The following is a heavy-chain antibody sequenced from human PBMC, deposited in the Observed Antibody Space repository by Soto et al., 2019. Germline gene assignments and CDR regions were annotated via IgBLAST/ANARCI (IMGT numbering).Heavy chain of an antibody. V-gene: IGHV4-59*01. J-gene: IGHJ3*02. CDR2: IYYSGST. Sequence: LSLTCTVSGGSISSYYWSWIRQPPGKGLEWIGYIYYSGSTNYNPSLKSRVTISVDTSKNQFSLKLSSVTAADTAVYYCARVCDCYSRDAFDIWGQGTMVTVSS. CDR3: ARVCDCYSRDAFDI. D-gene: IGHD2-21*02. CDR1: GGSISSYY.